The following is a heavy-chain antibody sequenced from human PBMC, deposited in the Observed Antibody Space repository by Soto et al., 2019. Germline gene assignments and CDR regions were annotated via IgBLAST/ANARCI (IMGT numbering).Heavy chain of an antibody. CDR2: IYPGNSDT. CDR3: ARQREACTSTSCYYPFDI. Sequence: PGESLKISCKGSGFIFASYWISWVRQMPGKGLEWMGIIYPGNSDTRYSPSFQGQVTISADKSINPAHLQWSSLKASDTAMYYCARQREACTSTSCYYPFDIWGPGTMVTVSS. CDR1: GFIFASYW. D-gene: IGHD2-2*01. V-gene: IGHV5-51*01. J-gene: IGHJ3*02.